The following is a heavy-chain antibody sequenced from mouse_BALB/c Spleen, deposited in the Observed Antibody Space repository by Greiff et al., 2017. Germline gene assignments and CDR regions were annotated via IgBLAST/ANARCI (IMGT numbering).Heavy chain of an antibody. J-gene: IGHJ4*01. V-gene: IGHV5-6-5*01. Sequence: EVKLVESGGGLVKPGGSLKLSCAASGFTFSSYAMSWVRQTPEKRLEWVASISSGGSTYYPDSVKGRFTISRDNARNILYLQMSSLRSEDTAMYYCARGPGYYGSSYAMDYWGQGTSVTVSS. D-gene: IGHD1-1*01. CDR2: ISSGGST. CDR1: GFTFSSYA. CDR3: ARGPGYYGSSYAMDY.